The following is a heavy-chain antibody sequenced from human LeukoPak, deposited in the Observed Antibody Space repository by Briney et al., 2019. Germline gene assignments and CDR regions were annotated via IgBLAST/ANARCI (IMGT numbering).Heavy chain of an antibody. Sequence: GGPLRLSCAASGFTFDDYGMSWVRQAPGKGLEWVSGINWNGGSTGYADSVKGRFTNSRDNAKNSLYLQMNSLRAEDTALYYCARVGHYDFWSGYYFDYWGQGTLVTVSS. J-gene: IGHJ4*02. CDR2: INWNGGST. CDR3: ARVGHYDFWSGYYFDY. V-gene: IGHV3-20*04. D-gene: IGHD3-3*01. CDR1: GFTFDDYG.